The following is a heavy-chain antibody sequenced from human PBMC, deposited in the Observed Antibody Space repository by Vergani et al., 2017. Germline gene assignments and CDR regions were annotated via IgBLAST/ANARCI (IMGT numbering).Heavy chain of an antibody. J-gene: IGHJ3*02. CDR2: IIPIFGTA. Sequence: QVQLVQSGAEVKKPGSSVKVSCKASGGTFSSYAISWVRQAPGQGLEWMGGIIPIFGTANYAQKFQGRVTITADESTSTAYMELSSLRSEDTAVDYCASGTGVGESPAPDAFDIWGQGTMVTVSS. CDR1: GGTFSSYA. D-gene: IGHD3-10*01. CDR3: ASGTGVGESPAPDAFDI. V-gene: IGHV1-69*01.